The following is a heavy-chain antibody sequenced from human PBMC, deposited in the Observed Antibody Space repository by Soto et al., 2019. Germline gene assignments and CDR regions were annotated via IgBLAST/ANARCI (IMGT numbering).Heavy chain of an antibody. CDR3: ARSWLPFRFDY. V-gene: IGHV4-59*08. D-gene: IGHD5-12*01. CDR2: IYYSGST. J-gene: IGHJ4*02. CDR1: GGSISSYY. Sequence: SETLSLTCTVSGGSISSYYWSWIRQPPGKGLEWIGYIYYSGSTNYNPSLKSRVTISVDTSKNQFSLKLSSVTAADTAVYYCARSWLPFRFDYWGQGTLVTVSS.